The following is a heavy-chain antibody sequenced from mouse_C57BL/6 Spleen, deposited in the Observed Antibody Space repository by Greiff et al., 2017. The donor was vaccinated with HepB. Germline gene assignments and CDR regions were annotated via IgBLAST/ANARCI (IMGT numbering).Heavy chain of an antibody. CDR2: ISNGGGST. CDR3: ARREEDYYAMYY. J-gene: IGHJ4*01. Sequence: EVMLVESGGGLVQPGGSLKLSCAASGFTFSDYYMYWVRQTPEKRLEWVAYISNGGGSTYYPDTVKGRFTISRDNAKNTLYLQMSRLKSEDTAMYYWARREEDYYAMYYWGQGTSVTVSS. CDR1: GFTFSDYY. V-gene: IGHV5-12*01.